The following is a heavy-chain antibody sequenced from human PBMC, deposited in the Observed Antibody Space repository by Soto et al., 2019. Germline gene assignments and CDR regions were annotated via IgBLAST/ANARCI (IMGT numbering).Heavy chain of an antibody. D-gene: IGHD1-26*01. Sequence: QVQLVESGGGVVQPGRSLRLSCAASGFTFSSYGMHWVRQAPGKGLEWVAVISYDGSNEYYADSVKGRFTISRDNSKKTLYLQMNSLRAEDTAVYYCAKDLITVGAIHYYDGMDVWGQGTTVTVSS. CDR2: ISYDGSNE. J-gene: IGHJ6*02. CDR1: GFTFSSYG. V-gene: IGHV3-30*18. CDR3: AKDLITVGAIHYYDGMDV.